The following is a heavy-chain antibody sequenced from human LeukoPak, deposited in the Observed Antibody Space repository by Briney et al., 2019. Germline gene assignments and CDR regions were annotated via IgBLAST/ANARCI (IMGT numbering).Heavy chain of an antibody. Sequence: PGGSLRLSCAASGFTVNSYAMHWVRQPTGKGLEWVSGIDTTGDTYYPGSVRGRFTISRENARNSLYLQMNSLRAGDTAVYYCARGNSEDAFDIWGQGTMVIVSS. CDR2: IDTTGDT. V-gene: IGHV3-13*01. CDR1: GFTVNSYA. J-gene: IGHJ3*02. CDR3: ARGNSEDAFDI.